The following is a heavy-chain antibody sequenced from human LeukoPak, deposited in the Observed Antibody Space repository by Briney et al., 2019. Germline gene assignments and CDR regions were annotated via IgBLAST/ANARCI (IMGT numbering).Heavy chain of an antibody. D-gene: IGHD3-3*01. J-gene: IGHJ4*02. CDR2: IRYDGADK. CDR3: AKEFLERLHLDQ. Sequence: PGGSLRLSCAAFGFNFGAYGMHCVRQAPGKGLEWVAFIRYDGADKYYADSVRGRFTISRDDSGKTLYLRMNNLRTEDTAVYYCAKEFLERLHLDQWGQGTLVTVSS. V-gene: IGHV3-30*02. CDR1: GFNFGAYG.